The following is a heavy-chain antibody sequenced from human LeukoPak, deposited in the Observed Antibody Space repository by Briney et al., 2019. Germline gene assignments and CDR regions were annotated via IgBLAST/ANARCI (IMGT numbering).Heavy chain of an antibody. D-gene: IGHD2-2*01. J-gene: IGHJ3*02. CDR2: IYSIGST. CDR1: GGSISSYY. CDR3: ARHGPTYYQKAFDI. Sequence: PSETLSLTCTVSGGSISSYYWSWIRQPPGKGLEWIGHIYSIGSTNYNPSLRSRVTISVDTSKNQFSLKLSSVTAADTAVYYCARHGPTYYQKAFDIWGQGTIVTVSS. V-gene: IGHV4-59*08.